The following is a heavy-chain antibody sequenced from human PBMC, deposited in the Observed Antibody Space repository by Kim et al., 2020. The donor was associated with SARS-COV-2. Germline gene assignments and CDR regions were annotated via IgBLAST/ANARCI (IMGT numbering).Heavy chain of an antibody. J-gene: IGHJ4*02. D-gene: IGHD3-3*01. Sequence: QKLQGRVTMTTDTSTSTAYMELRSLRSDDTAVYYCARVDYDFWSGYPFDYWGQGTLVTVSS. V-gene: IGHV1-18*01. CDR3: ARVDYDFWSGYPFDY.